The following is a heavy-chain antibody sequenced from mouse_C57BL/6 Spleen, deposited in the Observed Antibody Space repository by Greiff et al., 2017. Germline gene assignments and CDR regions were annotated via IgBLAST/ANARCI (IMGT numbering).Heavy chain of an antibody. J-gene: IGHJ3*01. CDR1: GYTFTDYE. D-gene: IGHD1-1*01. Sequence: VQLQQPGTELVKPGASVTLSCKASGYTFTDYEMHWVKQTPVHGLEWIGAIDPETGGTAYNQKFKGKAILTADKSSSTAYMELRSLTSEDSAVYYCTRVLYYYGSSWFAYWGQGTLVTVSA. V-gene: IGHV1-15*01. CDR2: IDPETGGT. CDR3: TRVLYYYGSSWFAY.